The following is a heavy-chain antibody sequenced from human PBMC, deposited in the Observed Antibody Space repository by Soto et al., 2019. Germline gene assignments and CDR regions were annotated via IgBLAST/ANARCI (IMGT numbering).Heavy chain of an antibody. CDR1: GGTFSSYA. V-gene: IGHV1-69*13. CDR3: ASSTSMATISVFDY. D-gene: IGHD5-12*01. CDR2: IIPIFGTA. Sequence: SVKVSCKASGGTFSSYAISWVRQAPGQGLEWMGGIIPIFGTANYAQKFQGRVTITADESTSTAYLELSNLRSEDTAVYYCASSTSMATISVFDYWGQGTLVTVSS. J-gene: IGHJ4*02.